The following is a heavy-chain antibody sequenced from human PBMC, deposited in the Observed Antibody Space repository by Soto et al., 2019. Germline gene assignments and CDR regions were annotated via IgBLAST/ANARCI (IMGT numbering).Heavy chain of an antibody. CDR3: ARDRWLKVPAVVGDKFDS. J-gene: IGHJ5*01. D-gene: IGHD3-16*01. V-gene: IGHV1-18*01. CDR1: GYDFIGHG. Sequence: WASVKVSCKASGYDFIGHGISWVRQARGQGLEWMGWINSYNGDTKYARKYQDRITLTKDKSTRTVYMELTSLRSDDTAVYYCARDRWLKVPAVVGDKFDSWGQGTLVTVSS. CDR2: INSYNGDT.